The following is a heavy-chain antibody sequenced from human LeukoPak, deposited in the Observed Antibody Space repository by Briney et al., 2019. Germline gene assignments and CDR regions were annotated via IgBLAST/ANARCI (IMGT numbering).Heavy chain of an antibody. CDR3: ARDSGGFGELFLLDY. CDR2: ISYDGSNK. CDR1: GFTFSSYA. D-gene: IGHD3-10*01. J-gene: IGHJ4*02. V-gene: IGHV3-30-3*01. Sequence: GGSLRLSCAASGFTFSSYAMHWVRQAPGKGLEWVAVISYDGSNKYYADSVKGRFTISRDNSKNTLYLQMNSLRAEDTAVYYCARDSGGFGELFLLDYWGQGTLVTVSS.